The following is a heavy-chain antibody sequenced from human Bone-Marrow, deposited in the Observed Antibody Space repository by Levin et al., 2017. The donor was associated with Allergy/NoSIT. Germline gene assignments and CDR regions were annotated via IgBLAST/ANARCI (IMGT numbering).Heavy chain of an antibody. V-gene: IGHV3-11*06. J-gene: IGHJ3*02. CDR1: AFTFSDYF. CDR2: ISSSGSYT. D-gene: IGHD1-1*01. Sequence: PGGSLRLSCAASAFTFSDYFMTWIRQAPGKGLEWLSCISSSGSYTNYADSVKGRFTISRDNAKNSLYLQMNSLRAEDTAVYYCARVTTLSLWDAFDIWGQGTMVTVSS. CDR3: ARVTTLSLWDAFDI.